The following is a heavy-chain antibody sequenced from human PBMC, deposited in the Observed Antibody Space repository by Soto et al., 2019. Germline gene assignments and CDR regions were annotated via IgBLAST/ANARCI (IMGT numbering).Heavy chain of an antibody. CDR2: INDSGST. CDR3: AREGKRGTTGTTDYYYMDV. CDR1: GGSFSGYY. D-gene: IGHD1-1*01. J-gene: IGHJ6*03. Sequence: SETLSLTCAVYGGSFSGYYWSWIRQPPGKGLEWIGEINDSGSTNYNPFLKSRVTISVDTSKNQFSLKLSSVTAADTAVYYCAREGKRGTTGTTDYYYMDVWGKETTVTVSS. V-gene: IGHV4-34*01.